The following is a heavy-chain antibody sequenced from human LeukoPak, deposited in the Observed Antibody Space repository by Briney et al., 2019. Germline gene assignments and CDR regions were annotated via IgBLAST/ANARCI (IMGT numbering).Heavy chain of an antibody. J-gene: IGHJ4*02. V-gene: IGHV1-18*01. Sequence: ASVKVSCKASGYTFTSYGINWVRQAPGQGLAWMGWISAYNGNTNYAQKLQGRVTMTTDTSTSTAYMELRSLRSDDTAVYYCARDGGASIAATGSDYWGQGTLVTVSS. D-gene: IGHD6-13*01. CDR3: ARDGGASIAATGSDY. CDR1: GYTFTSYG. CDR2: ISAYNGNT.